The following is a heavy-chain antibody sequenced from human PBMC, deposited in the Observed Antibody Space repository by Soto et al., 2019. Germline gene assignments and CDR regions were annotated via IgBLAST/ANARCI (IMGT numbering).Heavy chain of an antibody. V-gene: IGHV3-23*01. CDR1: GFMFNNYA. J-gene: IGHJ4*02. Sequence: LRLSCAASGFMFNNYAMSWVRQAPGKGLEWVSTVSVSGGTTYYADSLKGRFTISRDNSKKTVYLQMNRLRADDTAIYYCAKGLYYYDSCGYRLFDYWGQGTLVTVSS. CDR2: VSVSGGTT. D-gene: IGHD3-22*01. CDR3: AKGLYYYDSCGYRLFDY.